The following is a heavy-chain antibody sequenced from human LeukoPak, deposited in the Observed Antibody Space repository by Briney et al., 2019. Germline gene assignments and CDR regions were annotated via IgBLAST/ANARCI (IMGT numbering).Heavy chain of an antibody. V-gene: IGHV4-34*01. CDR3: ARGSTVRGVINPIWFDH. D-gene: IGHD3-10*01. J-gene: IGHJ5*02. CDR1: GGSFSGYY. Sequence: SETLSLTCAVYGGSFSGYYWSWIRQPPGKGLEWIGEINHSGSTNYNPSLKSRVTISVDTSKNQFSLKLSSVTAADTAVYYCARGSTVRGVINPIWFDHWGQGTLVTVSS. CDR2: INHSGST.